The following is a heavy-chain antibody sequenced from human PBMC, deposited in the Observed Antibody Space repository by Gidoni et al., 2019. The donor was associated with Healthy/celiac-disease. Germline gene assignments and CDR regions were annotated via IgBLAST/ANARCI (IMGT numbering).Heavy chain of an antibody. V-gene: IGHV1-69*01. CDR3: AIVPPGHSSPSNELGIFSFYP. CDR1: GGTCSSNA. D-gene: IGHD2-2*01. CDR2: IIPIFGPA. J-gene: IGHJ5*02. Sequence: QVQLVQSEAEVKKPGSSVKVACKASGGTCSSNASSWVRQAPGQGLEGMGGIIPIFGPANYSQKFQGRLTIPADQSTCTASMVLRSLRSEDTAVYSCAIVPPGHSSPSNELGIFSFYPWGQGTLVTVSS.